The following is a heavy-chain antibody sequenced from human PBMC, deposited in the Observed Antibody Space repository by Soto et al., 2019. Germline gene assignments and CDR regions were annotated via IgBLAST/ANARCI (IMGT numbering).Heavy chain of an antibody. CDR1: GGSISRGGYY. CDR2: IYYTGTT. CDR3: AREYDYTNSFDY. Sequence: QLQESGPGLVKPSQTLSLTCTVSGGSISRGGYYLSWIRQHAGKGLEWIGNIYYTGTTYYNPSLKRRVTMSVDTSQNQFSLKLSSVTAADTAVYYCAREYDYTNSFDYWGQGSLVTVSS. D-gene: IGHD4-4*01. J-gene: IGHJ4*02. V-gene: IGHV4-31*03.